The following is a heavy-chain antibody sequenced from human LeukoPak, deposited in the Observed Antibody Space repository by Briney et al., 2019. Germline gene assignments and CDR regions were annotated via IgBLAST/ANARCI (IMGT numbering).Heavy chain of an antibody. Sequence: GGSLRLSCAASGSTFSSYWMSWVRQAPGKGLEWVANIKQDGSEKYYVDSVKGRFTISRDNAKNSLYLQMNSLRAEDTAVYYCARDRPVDTAMVRYYYYYGMDVWGQGTTVTVSS. D-gene: IGHD5-18*01. CDR3: ARDRPVDTAMVRYYYYYGMDV. V-gene: IGHV3-7*01. CDR1: GSTFSSYW. CDR2: IKQDGSEK. J-gene: IGHJ6*02.